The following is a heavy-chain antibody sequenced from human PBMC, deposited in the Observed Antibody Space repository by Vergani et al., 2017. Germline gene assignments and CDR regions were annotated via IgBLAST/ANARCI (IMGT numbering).Heavy chain of an antibody. J-gene: IGHJ6*02. CDR1: GFTFSSYS. Sequence: EVQLVESGGGLVKRGGSLRLSCAASGFTFSSYSMNWVRQAPGKGLEWVSSISSSSSYIHYSDSLKGRFTISRDNAKSSLYLQMNSLRAEDTGVYYCARDRYYRGSGSYPYFYYCGLDVWGQGTAVTVSS. V-gene: IGHV3-21*01. D-gene: IGHD3-10*01. CDR3: ARDRYYRGSGSYPYFYYCGLDV. CDR2: ISSSSSYI.